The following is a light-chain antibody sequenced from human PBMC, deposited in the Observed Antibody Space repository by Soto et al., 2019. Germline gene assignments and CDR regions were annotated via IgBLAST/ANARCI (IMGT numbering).Light chain of an antibody. CDR3: QQYKNSPL. J-gene: IGKJ5*01. CDR2: GAS. CDR1: QSVSSN. Sequence: EIVMTQSPATLSVSPGERATLSCRASQSVSSNLAWYQQKPGQAPRLLIYGASTRATGIPARFSGSGSGTEFAPAIRRRPSEDSAVYIGQQYKNSPLFGQGTRLEIK. V-gene: IGKV3-15*01.